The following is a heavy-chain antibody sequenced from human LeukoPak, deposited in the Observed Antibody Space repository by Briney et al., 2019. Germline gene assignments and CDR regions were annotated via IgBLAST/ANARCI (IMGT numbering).Heavy chain of an antibody. CDR2: IYYSGST. Sequence: PSETLSLTCTVSGGSISGYYWSWIRQPPGKGLEWIGYIYYSGSTNYNPSLKSRVTISVDTSKNQFSLKLSPVTAADTAVYYCARGYYYDSSWVLDYWGQGTLVTVSS. V-gene: IGHV4-59*01. CDR3: ARGYYYDSSWVLDY. CDR1: GGSISGYY. J-gene: IGHJ4*02. D-gene: IGHD3-22*01.